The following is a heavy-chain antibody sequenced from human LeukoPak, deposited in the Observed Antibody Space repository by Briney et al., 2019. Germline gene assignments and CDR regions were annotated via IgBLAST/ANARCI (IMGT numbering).Heavy chain of an antibody. CDR3: ARASSGWYDIDS. D-gene: IGHD6-19*01. V-gene: IGHV1-2*06. CDR1: GYTFTGYY. J-gene: IGHJ4*02. CDR2: INPKSGGT. Sequence: ASVKVSCKAYGYTFTGYYMHWVRQAPGQGLEWMGRINPKSGGTNYAQKFQGRVTMTRDTSISTAYMELSRLTSDDTAVYYCARASSGWYDIDSWGQGTLVTVSS.